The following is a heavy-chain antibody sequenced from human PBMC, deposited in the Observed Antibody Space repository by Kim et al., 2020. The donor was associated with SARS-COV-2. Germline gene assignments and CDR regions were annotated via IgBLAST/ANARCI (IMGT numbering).Heavy chain of an antibody. J-gene: IGHJ5*02. V-gene: IGHV3-11*01. Sequence: AEPVEDRFTTPRDNAKNSLYLQMNSLRAEDTAVYYCAREVEWDGLDWFDPWGQGTLVTVSS. CDR3: AREVEWDGLDWFDP. D-gene: IGHD3-3*01.